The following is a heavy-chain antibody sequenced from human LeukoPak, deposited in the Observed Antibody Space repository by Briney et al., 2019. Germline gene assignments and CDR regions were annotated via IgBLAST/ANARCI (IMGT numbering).Heavy chain of an antibody. CDR1: GGSISSSSYY. V-gene: IGHV4-39*07. Sequence: SETLSLTCTVSGGSISSSSYYWGWIRQPPGKGLEWIGSIYHSGSTYYNPSLKSRVAISVDTSKNQFSLKLSSVTAADTAVYYCARDIHYYMDVWGKGTTATVSS. CDR2: IYHSGST. J-gene: IGHJ6*03. CDR3: ARDIHYYMDV.